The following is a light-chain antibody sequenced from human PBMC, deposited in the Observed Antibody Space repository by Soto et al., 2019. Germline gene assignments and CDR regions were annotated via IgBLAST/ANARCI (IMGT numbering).Light chain of an antibody. CDR2: DAS. CDR1: QSVSNNY. Sequence: EIVLTQSPATLSLSPGERATLSCRASQSVSNNYLAWYQQKPGPAPRLLIYDASSRATGIPDRFSGGGSGTDFTLTISRLEPEDFAVYYCQQFSSSPLTFGGGTKVDI. J-gene: IGKJ4*01. CDR3: QQFSSSPLT. V-gene: IGKV3-20*01.